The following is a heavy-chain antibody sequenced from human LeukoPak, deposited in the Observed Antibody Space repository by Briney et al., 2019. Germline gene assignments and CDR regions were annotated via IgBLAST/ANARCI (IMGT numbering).Heavy chain of an antibody. CDR3: AGGSTLDRGLVYY. CDR2: ISGDESST. CDR1: GFTFSSYW. Sequence: GGSLRLSCAVSGFTFSSYWMHWVRQAPGKGLVWLSRISGDESSTSYADSVKGRFTISRDNAKNTLFLQMNSLRAEDTAVYYCAGGSTLDRGLVYYWGQGALVTVSS. D-gene: IGHD3-10*01. V-gene: IGHV3-74*01. J-gene: IGHJ4*02.